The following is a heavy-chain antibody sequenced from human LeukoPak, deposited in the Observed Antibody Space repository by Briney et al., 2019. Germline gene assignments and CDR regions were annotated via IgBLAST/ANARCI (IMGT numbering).Heavy chain of an antibody. CDR3: ARVYSGSFHSDY. D-gene: IGHD1-26*01. Sequence: ASVKVSCKASGYTFTSYAMHWVRQAPGQRLEWMGWINAGKGNTKYSQKFQGRVTITRDTSASTAYMELSSLRSEDTAVYYCARVYSGSFHSDYWGQGTLVTVSS. CDR2: INAGKGNT. V-gene: IGHV1-3*01. J-gene: IGHJ4*02. CDR1: GYTFTSYA.